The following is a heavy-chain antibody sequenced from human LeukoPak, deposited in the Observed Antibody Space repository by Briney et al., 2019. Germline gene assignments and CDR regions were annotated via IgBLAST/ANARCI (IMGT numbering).Heavy chain of an antibody. J-gene: IGHJ4*02. CDR2: ISYDGSNK. CDR3: AREADYSSDFDY. D-gene: IGHD6-19*01. V-gene: IGHV3-30*04. Sequence: GRSLRLSCAASGFTFSSYAMHWVRQAPGKGLEWVAVISYDGSNKYYADSVKGRFTISRDNSKNTLYLQMNSLRAEDTAVYYCAREADYSSDFDYWGQGTLVTVSS. CDR1: GFTFSSYA.